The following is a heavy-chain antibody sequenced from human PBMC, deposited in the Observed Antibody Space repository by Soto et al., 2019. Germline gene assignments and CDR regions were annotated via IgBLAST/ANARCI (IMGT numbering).Heavy chain of an antibody. J-gene: IGHJ5*02. Sequence: VQQVQSGAEVRKPGASVKVSCKASGYTFTSHEIDWVRQATGQGLEWTGWRNPNSGATGYAQKFQGRVTMTRDTAISTEYMEQSSLRSEDTAVYYCARRVRALVVVVERFDHWGQGTLVTVSS. CDR3: ARRVRALVVVVERFDH. V-gene: IGHV1-8*01. CDR2: RNPNSGAT. CDR1: GYTFTSHE. D-gene: IGHD2-15*01.